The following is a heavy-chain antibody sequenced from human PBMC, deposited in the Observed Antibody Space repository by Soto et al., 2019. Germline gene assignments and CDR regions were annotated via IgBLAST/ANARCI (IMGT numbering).Heavy chain of an antibody. V-gene: IGHV3-30-3*01. CDR2: ISYDGSNK. CDR3: ARIAAAGSDLFDY. Sequence: QVQLVESGGGVVQPGRSLRLSCAASGFTFSSYAMHWVRQAPGKGLEWVAVISYDGSNKYYADSVKGRFTISRDNSKNTLYLQMNSLRAEDTAVYYWARIAAAGSDLFDYWGQGTLVTVSS. J-gene: IGHJ4*02. CDR1: GFTFSSYA. D-gene: IGHD6-13*01.